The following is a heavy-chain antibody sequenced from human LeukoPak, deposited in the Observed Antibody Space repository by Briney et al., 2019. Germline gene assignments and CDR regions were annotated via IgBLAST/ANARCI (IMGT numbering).Heavy chain of an antibody. V-gene: IGHV3-7*01. CDR3: ARDWGSDSWSGYAN. J-gene: IGHJ4*02. Sequence: GGSLRLSCAASGFTFGSYWMSWVRQAPGKGLEWVANIKQDGSEKYYVDSVKGRFTISRDNAENSLYLQMNSLRVEDTAAYYCARDWGSDSWSGYANWGQGTRVTVSS. CDR1: GFTFGSYW. D-gene: IGHD3-3*01. CDR2: IKQDGSEK.